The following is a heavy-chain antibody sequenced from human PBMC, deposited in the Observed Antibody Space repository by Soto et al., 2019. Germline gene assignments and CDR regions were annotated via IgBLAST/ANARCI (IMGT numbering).Heavy chain of an antibody. CDR1: GFSLSNAGMG. CDR3: ARAVDRAISDIWFDP. D-gene: IGHD5-18*01. Sequence: SGPTLVNPTETLTLTCTVSGFSLSNAGMGVSWIRQPPGKALEWLAHIFSSDEKSYRTSLETRLTVAKDTSKSQVVLTMTNMDPLDTATYYCARAVDRAISDIWFDPWGQGTQVTVSS. V-gene: IGHV2-26*01. CDR2: IFSSDEK. J-gene: IGHJ5*02.